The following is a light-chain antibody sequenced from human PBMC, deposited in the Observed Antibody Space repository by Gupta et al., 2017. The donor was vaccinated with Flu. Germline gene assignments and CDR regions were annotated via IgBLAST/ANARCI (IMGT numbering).Light chain of an antibody. V-gene: IGKV1-5*03. J-gene: IGKJ1*01. CDR1: QSISSW. CDR3: QQYNSYWT. Sequence: VGDRVTITCRASQSISSWLAWYQQKPGKAPKLLIYKASSLKSGVPSRFSGSGSGTEFTLTISSLQPDDFATYYCQQYNSYWTFGQGTKVEIK. CDR2: KAS.